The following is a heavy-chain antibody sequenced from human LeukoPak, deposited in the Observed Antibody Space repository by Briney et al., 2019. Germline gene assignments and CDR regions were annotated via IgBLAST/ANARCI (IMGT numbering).Heavy chain of an antibody. V-gene: IGHV4-34*01. CDR3: ARGAEGMIVVQRPYYFDY. Sequence: PSETLSLTCAVYGGSFSGYYWSWIRQPPGKGLEWIGEINHSGSTNYNPSLKSRVTISVDTSKNQFSLKLSSVTAADTAVYYCARGAEGMIVVQRPYYFDYWGQGTLVTVSS. CDR2: INHSGST. J-gene: IGHJ4*02. CDR1: GGSFSGYY. D-gene: IGHD3-22*01.